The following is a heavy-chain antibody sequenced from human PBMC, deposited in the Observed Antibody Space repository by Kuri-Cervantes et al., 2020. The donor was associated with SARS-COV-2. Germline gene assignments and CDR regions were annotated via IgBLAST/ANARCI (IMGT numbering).Heavy chain of an antibody. CDR1: GGTFRNYG. CDR2: IIPILGPA. V-gene: IGHV1-69*10. Sequence: SVKVSCKASGGTFRNYGFSWVRQAPGQRLEWMGGIIPILGPANYAPRFQGRATITADQSSNIAYVELNSLTSEDTAVYYCARGGVATPYYAMDVWGQGTTVTVSS. J-gene: IGHJ6*02. D-gene: IGHD2-21*01. CDR3: ARGGVATPYYAMDV.